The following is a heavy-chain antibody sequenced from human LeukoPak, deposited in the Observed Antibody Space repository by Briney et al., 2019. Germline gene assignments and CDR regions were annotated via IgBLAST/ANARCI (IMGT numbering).Heavy chain of an antibody. CDR3: AREPKPPAGGQLGIFDS. CDR1: GYSISSGYY. Sequence: SETLCLTCTVSGYSISSGYYWGWFRQPPGKGLEWTGSIYHSGSTYSNPSLKSRVTISVDTSKNQFSLKLSSVTAADTAVYYCAREPKPPAGGQLGIFDSWGQGALVTVSS. CDR2: IYHSGST. J-gene: IGHJ4*02. D-gene: IGHD7-27*01. V-gene: IGHV4-38-2*02.